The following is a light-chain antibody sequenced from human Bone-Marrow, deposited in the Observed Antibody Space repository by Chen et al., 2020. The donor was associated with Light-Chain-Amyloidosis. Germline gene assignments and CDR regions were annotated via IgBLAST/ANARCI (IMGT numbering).Light chain of an antibody. CDR1: SSDVGGDNH. CDR2: EVT. Sequence: QSALTQPASVSGSPGQSITISCTGTSSDVGGDNHVSWYQQHPDKAPKLMIYEVTNRPSWVPVRFSCSKSDNTASLTISVLQTEDESDCFCSSYTITNNLVFGSGTRVTVL. J-gene: IGLJ1*01. CDR3: SSYTITNNLV. V-gene: IGLV2-14*01.